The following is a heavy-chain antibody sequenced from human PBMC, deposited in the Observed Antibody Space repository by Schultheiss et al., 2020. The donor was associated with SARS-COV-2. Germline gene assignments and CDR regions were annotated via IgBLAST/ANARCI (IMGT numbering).Heavy chain of an antibody. V-gene: IGHV4-59*12. CDR2: IYYSGST. CDR1: GGSISSYY. J-gene: IGHJ6*03. Sequence: SETLSLTCTVSGGSISSYYWSWIRQPPGKGLEWIGYIYYSGSTNYNPSLKSRVTMSVDTSKNQFSLKLSSVTAADTAVYYCARTSTPAYYYYMDVWGKGTTVTVSS. CDR3: ARTSTPAYYYYMDV.